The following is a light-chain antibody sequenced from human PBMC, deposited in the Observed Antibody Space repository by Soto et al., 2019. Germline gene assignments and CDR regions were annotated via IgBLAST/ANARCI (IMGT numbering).Light chain of an antibody. CDR1: QTISSW. CDR2: KAS. CDR3: QHYNSYSEA. J-gene: IGKJ1*01. Sequence: DIQMTQSPSTLSGSVGDRVTITCRASQTISSWLDWYQQKPGKAPKLLIYKASTLKSGAPSRFSGSGSGTEFTLTISSLQPDDFATYYCQHYNSYSEAFGQGTKVELK. V-gene: IGKV1-5*03.